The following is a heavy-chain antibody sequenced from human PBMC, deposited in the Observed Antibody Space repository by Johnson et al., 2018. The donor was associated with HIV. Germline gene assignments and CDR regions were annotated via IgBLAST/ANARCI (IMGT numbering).Heavy chain of an antibody. CDR2: IRYDGSNK. J-gene: IGHJ3*02. D-gene: IGHD6-19*01. V-gene: IGHV3-30*02. Sequence: QVQLVESGGGLVQPGRSLRLSCAASGFTFSSYGMHWVRQAPGKGLEWVAFIRYDGSNKYDADSVKGRFTISRDNSKNTQYLQMNSLGAEDTAVYYCAKDKGGYSSGWFAFDIWGQGTMVTVSS. CDR1: GFTFSSYG. CDR3: AKDKGGYSSGWFAFDI.